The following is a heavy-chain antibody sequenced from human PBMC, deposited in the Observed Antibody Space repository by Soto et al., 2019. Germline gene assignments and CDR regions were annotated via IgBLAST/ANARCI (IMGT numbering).Heavy chain of an antibody. J-gene: IGHJ4*02. CDR2: IYHSGST. V-gene: IGHV4-4*02. CDR3: ARLYDSSGYYRPYLDH. Sequence: SETLSLTCAVSGGSISSSNWWSWVRQPPGKGPEWIGEIYHSGSTNYNPSLKSRVTISVDKSKNQFSLKLSSVTAADTAVYYCARLYDSSGYYRPYLDHWGQGPLSTVS. CDR1: GGSISSSNW. D-gene: IGHD3-22*01.